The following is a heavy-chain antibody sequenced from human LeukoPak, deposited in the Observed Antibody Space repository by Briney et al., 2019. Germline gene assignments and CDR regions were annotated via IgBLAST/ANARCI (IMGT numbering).Heavy chain of an antibody. Sequence: GASVKVSCKSSGYTVTTNGISWVRQAPGQGLEWMGWISANSGNTNYAQKYQGKVTMTTDTSASTVYMELRSLRSDDTAVYYCARDRWYTFDNWGQGTLITVSS. CDR3: ARDRWYTFDN. CDR2: ISANSGNT. CDR1: GYTVTTNG. V-gene: IGHV1-18*01. J-gene: IGHJ4*02. D-gene: IGHD4-23*01.